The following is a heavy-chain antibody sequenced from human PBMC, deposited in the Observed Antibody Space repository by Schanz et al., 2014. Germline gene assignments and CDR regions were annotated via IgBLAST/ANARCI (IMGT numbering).Heavy chain of an antibody. CDR2: INPSSGST. V-gene: IGHV1-46*03. Sequence: QVQLVQSGAEVKKPGVSVKVSCKASGYTFTTYYIHWVRQAPGQGLEWMGKINPSSGSTSYAQKFQGRVTMTRDTSTSTVYMELSSLRSDDTAVYYCARDGEAAAGCDYWGQGTLVTVSS. CDR3: ARDGEAAAGCDY. D-gene: IGHD6-13*01. CDR1: GYTFTTYY. J-gene: IGHJ4*02.